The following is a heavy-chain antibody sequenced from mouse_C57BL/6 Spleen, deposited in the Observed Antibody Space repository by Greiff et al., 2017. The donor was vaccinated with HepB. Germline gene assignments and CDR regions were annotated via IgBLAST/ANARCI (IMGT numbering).Heavy chain of an antibody. CDR1: GYTFTSYW. CDR2: IDPSDSYT. V-gene: IGHV1-50*01. D-gene: IGHD2-4*01. CDR3: ARDDYDVRFAY. J-gene: IGHJ3*01. Sequence: QVQLQQPGAELVKPGASVKLSCKASGYTFTSYWMQWVKQRPGQGLEWIGEIDPSDSYTNYNQKFKGKATLTVDTSSSTAYMQLSSLTSEDSAVYYCARDDYDVRFAYWGQGTLVTVSA.